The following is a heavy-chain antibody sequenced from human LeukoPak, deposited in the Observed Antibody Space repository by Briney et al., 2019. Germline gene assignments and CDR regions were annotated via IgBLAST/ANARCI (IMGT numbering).Heavy chain of an antibody. J-gene: IGHJ6*02. CDR2: IIPILGIA. Sequence: ASVKVSCKASGYTFTSYGISWVRQAPGQGLEWMGRIIPILGIANYAQKFQGRVTITADKSTSTAYMELSSLRSEDTAVYYCARVGAHYGMDVWGQGTTVTVSS. V-gene: IGHV1-69*04. D-gene: IGHD1-26*01. CDR3: ARVGAHYGMDV. CDR1: GYTFTSYG.